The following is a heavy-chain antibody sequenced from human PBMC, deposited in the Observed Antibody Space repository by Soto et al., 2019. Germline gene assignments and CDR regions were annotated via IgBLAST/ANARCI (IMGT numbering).Heavy chain of an antibody. D-gene: IGHD3-3*01. CDR2: IYTSGST. Sequence: NPSETLSLTCTVSGGSISSYYWSWIRQPAGKGLEWIGRIYTSGSTNYNPSLKSRVTMSVDTSKNQFSLKLSSVTAADTAVYYCARSRAPGFWSPAAFDIWGQGTMVTVSS. CDR3: ARSRAPGFWSPAAFDI. V-gene: IGHV4-4*07. CDR1: GGSISSYY. J-gene: IGHJ3*02.